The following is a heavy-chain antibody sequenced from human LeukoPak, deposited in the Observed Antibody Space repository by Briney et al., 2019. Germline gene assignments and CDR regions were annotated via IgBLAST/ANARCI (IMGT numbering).Heavy chain of an antibody. D-gene: IGHD5-24*01. J-gene: IGHJ4*02. V-gene: IGHV3-33*06. CDR3: AKDGEGMATISYYFDY. CDR2: IWYDGSNK. CDR1: GFTFSSYG. Sequence: GRSLRLSCAASGFTFSSYGMHWVRQAPGKGLEWVAVIWYDGSNKYYADSVKGRFTISRDNSKNTLYLQMNSLRAEDTAVYYCAKDGEGMATISYYFDYWGQGALVTVSS.